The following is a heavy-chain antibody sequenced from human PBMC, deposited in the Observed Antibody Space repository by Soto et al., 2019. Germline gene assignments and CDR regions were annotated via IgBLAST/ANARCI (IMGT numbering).Heavy chain of an antibody. CDR1: GFTFSSYW. CDR3: ARDLIGKSSHSFDP. CDR2: INSDGSST. D-gene: IGHD2-21*01. J-gene: IGHJ5*02. Sequence: EVQLVESGGGLVQPGGSLRLSCAAPGFTFSSYWMHWVRQAPGKGLVWVSRINSDGSSTSYADYVKGRFTISRDNAKNTLYRQMNSLRAEDTAVYYCARDLIGKSSHSFDPWGQGTLVTVSS. V-gene: IGHV3-74*01.